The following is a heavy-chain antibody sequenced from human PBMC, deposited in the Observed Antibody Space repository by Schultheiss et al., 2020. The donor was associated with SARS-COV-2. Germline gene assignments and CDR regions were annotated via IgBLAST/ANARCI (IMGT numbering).Heavy chain of an antibody. D-gene: IGHD2-2*01. V-gene: IGHV3-33*08. CDR1: GFTFSSYA. CDR2: IWYDGSNK. J-gene: IGHJ4*02. Sequence: GGSLRLSCAASGFTFSSYAMHWVRQAPGKGLEWVAVIWYDGSNKYYADSVKGRFTISRDNSKNMLYLQMNSLRAEDTAVYYCARGKVVPAATFDYWGQGTLVTVSS. CDR3: ARGKVVPAATFDY.